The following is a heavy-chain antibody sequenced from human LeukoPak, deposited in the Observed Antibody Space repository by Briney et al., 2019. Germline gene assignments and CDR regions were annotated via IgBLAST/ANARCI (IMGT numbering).Heavy chain of an antibody. V-gene: IGHV4-59*11. J-gene: IGHJ4*02. Sequence: SETLSLTCTVSGASISRHYWRWIRQPPGKGLEWIGYVYHDGTTNYNPSLKSRVAISIDTSRNQLSLKLSSMTAADTAVYYCARGSTRADDYWGQGILVTVSS. CDR1: GASISRHY. CDR2: VYHDGTT. CDR3: ARGSTRADDY. D-gene: IGHD2/OR15-2a*01.